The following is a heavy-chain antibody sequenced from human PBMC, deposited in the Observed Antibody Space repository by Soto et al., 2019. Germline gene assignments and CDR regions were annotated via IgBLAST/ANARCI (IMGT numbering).Heavy chain of an antibody. CDR2: ISYDGSNK. J-gene: IGHJ6*02. CDR3: ARRQDFGGPHYYYGMDV. CDR1: GLIINNYA. V-gene: IGHV3-30*04. Sequence: VGSLRHSCAASGLIINNYAMRWVRQTTGKGLEWVAVISYDGSNKYYADSVKGRFTISRDNSKNTLYIQMNNLRPDDSAVYYCARRQDFGGPHYYYGMDVWGQGTTVTVSS. D-gene: IGHD3-3*01.